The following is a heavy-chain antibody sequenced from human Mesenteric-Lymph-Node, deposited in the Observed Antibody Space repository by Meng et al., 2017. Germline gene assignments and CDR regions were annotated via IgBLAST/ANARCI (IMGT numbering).Heavy chain of an antibody. CDR2: IIPIFGTA. Sequence: SVKVSCKASGGTFSSFAISWVRQAPGQGLEWMGGIIPIFGTANYAQKFQGRVTITADESTSTAYMELSSLRSEDTAVYYCARGPSMYYYDSSGYPNWGQGTLVTVSS. V-gene: IGHV1-69*13. J-gene: IGHJ4*02. CDR1: GGTFSSFA. CDR3: ARGPSMYYYDSSGYPN. D-gene: IGHD3-22*01.